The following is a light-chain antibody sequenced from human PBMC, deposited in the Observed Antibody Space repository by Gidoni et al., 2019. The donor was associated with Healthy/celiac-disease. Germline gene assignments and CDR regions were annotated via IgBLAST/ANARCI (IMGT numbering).Light chain of an antibody. CDR1: QSISSY. CDR3: QQSYSTPWR. CDR2: AAS. J-gene: IGKJ1*01. V-gene: IGKV1-39*01. Sequence: DIQMTQSPSSLSASVGYRVTITCRASQSISSYLDWYQQKPGKAPKLLIYAASSLQSGVPSRFSSSGSGTDFTLTISSLQPEDFATYYCQQSYSTPWRFGQGTKVEIK.